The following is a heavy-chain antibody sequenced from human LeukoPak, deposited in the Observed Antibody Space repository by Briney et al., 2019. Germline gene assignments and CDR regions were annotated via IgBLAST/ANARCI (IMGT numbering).Heavy chain of an antibody. J-gene: IGHJ4*02. V-gene: IGHV5-51*01. CDR3: ARHGPAANVDTVTSIRLDF. Sequence: GESLKISCKGSGYSFTNYWIGWVRQMPGKGLEWMGIIYPGGSDTRYSPSFQGQVTISADKAITTAYLHWSSLKASDTAIYYCARHGPAANVDTVTSIRLDFWGQGTLVTVSS. CDR2: IYPGGSDT. CDR1: GYSFTNYW. D-gene: IGHD5-12*01.